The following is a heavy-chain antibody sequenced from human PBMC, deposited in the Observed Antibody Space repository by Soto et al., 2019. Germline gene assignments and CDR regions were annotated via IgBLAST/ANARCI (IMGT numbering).Heavy chain of an antibody. CDR2: ITPSSGGT. Sequence: ASVKVSCKASGYTFTSYYLHWLRQARGQGLEWMGIITPSSGGTRFSQRFQDRVTMTRDTSTGTIYMDLRGLTFEDTAVYYCARSLSTKTAPIDYWGQGTLVTVSS. D-gene: IGHD2-21*02. V-gene: IGHV1-46*01. J-gene: IGHJ4*02. CDR1: GYTFTSYY. CDR3: ARSLSTKTAPIDY.